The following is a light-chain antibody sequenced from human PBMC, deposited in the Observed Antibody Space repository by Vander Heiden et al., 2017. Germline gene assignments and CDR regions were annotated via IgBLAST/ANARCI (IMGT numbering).Light chain of an antibody. Sequence: IQFTHSPSSLSASVGDRVTITCRASQGISSYLAWYQQKPGKAPKLLIYAASTLQSGVPSRFSGSGSGTDFTLTISTLQPEDFATYYCQQLNSYPPFTFGPGTKVDIK. CDR1: QGISSY. J-gene: IGKJ3*01. CDR2: AAS. CDR3: QQLNSYPPFT. V-gene: IGKV1-9*01.